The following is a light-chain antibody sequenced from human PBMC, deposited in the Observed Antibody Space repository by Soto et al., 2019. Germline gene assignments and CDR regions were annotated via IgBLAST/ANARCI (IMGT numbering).Light chain of an antibody. Sequence: ALTQPRSVSGSPGQSVTISCTGTSSDVGGYDYVSWYQQHPGKAPKLMIYDVSKRPSGVPDRFSGSKSGNTASLTISGLQPEDEADYYCCSYAGSNTFVIFGGGTQLTVL. CDR3: CSYAGSNTFVI. V-gene: IGLV2-11*01. CDR1: SSDVGGYDY. CDR2: DVS. J-gene: IGLJ2*01.